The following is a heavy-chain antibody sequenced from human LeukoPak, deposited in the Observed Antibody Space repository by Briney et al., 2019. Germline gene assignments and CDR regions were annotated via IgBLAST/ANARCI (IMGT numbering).Heavy chain of an antibody. CDR2: ISSSSSYI. D-gene: IGHD3-3*01. J-gene: IGHJ5*02. CDR1: GFTFSDYS. CDR3: ASPYYDFWSAYA. V-gene: IGHV3-21*01. Sequence: PGGSPRLSCAASGFTFSDYSMNWVRQAPGKGLEWVSSISSSSSYIYYADSVKGRFAISRDNAKNSLYLQMNSLRAEDTAMYYCASPYYDFWSAYAWGQGTLVTVSS.